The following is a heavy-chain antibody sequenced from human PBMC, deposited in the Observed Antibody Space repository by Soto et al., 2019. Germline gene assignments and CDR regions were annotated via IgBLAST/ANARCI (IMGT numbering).Heavy chain of an antibody. CDR2: IYYSGST. J-gene: IGHJ6*02. V-gene: IGHV4-61*01. D-gene: IGHD4-17*01. CDR1: GGSVSSGSYY. CDR3: ARGDYGDYVLGVACYGGIDV. Sequence: QVQLQESGPGLVKPSETLSLTCTVSGGSVSSGSYYWSWIRQPPGKGLEWIGYIYYSGSTNYNPSLKRRVTISVGTAKNQVALKLSYVTAEDRAVYYCARGDYGDYVLGVACYGGIDVWGQGTTVTVSS.